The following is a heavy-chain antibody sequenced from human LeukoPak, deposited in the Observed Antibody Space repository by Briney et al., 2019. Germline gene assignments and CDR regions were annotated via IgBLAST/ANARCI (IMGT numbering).Heavy chain of an antibody. CDR3: AKSLIKGVAVISYDY. V-gene: IGHV3-23*01. J-gene: IGHJ4*02. D-gene: IGHD2-15*01. Sequence: PGGSLRLSCAASGFTFSSYAMSWVRQAPGKGLEWVSAISGSGGSTYYADSLKGRFTISRDNSKNTLYLQMNSLRAEDTAVYYCAKSLIKGVAVISYDYWGQGTLVTVSS. CDR2: ISGSGGST. CDR1: GFTFSSYA.